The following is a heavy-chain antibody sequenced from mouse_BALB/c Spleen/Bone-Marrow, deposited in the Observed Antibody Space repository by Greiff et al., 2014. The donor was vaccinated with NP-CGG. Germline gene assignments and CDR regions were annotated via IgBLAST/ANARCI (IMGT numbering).Heavy chain of an antibody. CDR2: IWGGGST. D-gene: IGHD2-4*01. CDR1: GFSLTDCG. CDR3: ARIYFDFDGFAY. J-gene: IGHJ3*01. V-gene: IGHV2-6-5*01. Sequence: VMLVESGPGLVAPSQSLSITCTVSGFSLTDCGVSWIRQPPGKGLEWLGVIWGGGSTYYNSALKARLSISKDNSKSQVFLKMNSLQTDDTAMYYCARIYFDFDGFAYWGQGTLVTVSA.